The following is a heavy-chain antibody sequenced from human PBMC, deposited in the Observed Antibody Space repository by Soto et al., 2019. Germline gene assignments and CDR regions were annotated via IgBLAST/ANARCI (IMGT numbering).Heavy chain of an antibody. CDR3: AKFSGSSPYYGMDV. D-gene: IGHD3-10*01. J-gene: IGHJ6*02. CDR1: GFTFSSYA. V-gene: IGHV3-23*01. CDR2: ISGSGGST. Sequence: GGSLRLSCAASGFTFSSYAMIWVRQAPGKGLEWVSAISGSGGSTYYADSVKGRFTISRDNSKNTLYLQMNSLRAEDTAVYYCAKFSGSSPYYGMDVWGQGTTVTVSS.